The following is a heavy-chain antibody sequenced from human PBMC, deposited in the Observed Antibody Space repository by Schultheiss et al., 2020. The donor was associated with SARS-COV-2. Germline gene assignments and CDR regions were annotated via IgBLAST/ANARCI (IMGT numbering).Heavy chain of an antibody. D-gene: IGHD3-16*01. CDR2: ISGSGGST. CDR1: GFTFSIYG. Sequence: GGSLRLSCAASGFTFSIYGMHWVRQAPGKGLEWVSAISGSGGSTYYAASVKGRFTISRDNSKNTLYLQMNSLRAEDTAVYYCTSYAMGVRFSNYWGQGTLVTVSS. J-gene: IGHJ4*02. V-gene: IGHV3-23*01. CDR3: TSYAMGVRFSNY.